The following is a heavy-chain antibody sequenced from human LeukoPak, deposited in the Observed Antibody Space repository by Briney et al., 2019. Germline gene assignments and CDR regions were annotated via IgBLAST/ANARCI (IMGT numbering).Heavy chain of an antibody. CDR2: ISRSSSTI. Sequence: PGGSLRLSCAASGFTFSSNSMNWIRQAPGKGLEWVSYISRSSSTIYYADSVKGRFTISRDNAKNSLYLQMNSLRAEDTAVYYCARDLSLHSGRYMYFDYWGQGTLVTVSS. CDR1: GFTFSSNS. V-gene: IGHV3-48*04. J-gene: IGHJ4*02. D-gene: IGHD1-26*01. CDR3: ARDLSLHSGRYMYFDY.